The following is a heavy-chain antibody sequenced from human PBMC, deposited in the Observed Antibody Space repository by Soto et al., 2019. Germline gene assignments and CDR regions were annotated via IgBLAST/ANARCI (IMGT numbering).Heavy chain of an antibody. V-gene: IGHV1-8*01. Sequence: VQLVQSGAEVKKPGASVKVSCKASGYTFTSYDINWVRQATGQGLEWMGWMNPNSGNTGYAQKFQGRVTMTRNTSIITAYRELSSLRSEETAVYYCARGGVVYQLLRKTAGTYYYYYMDVWGKGTTVTVFS. J-gene: IGHJ6*03. CDR3: ARGGVVYQLLRKTAGTYYYYYMDV. D-gene: IGHD2-2*01. CDR2: MNPNSGNT. CDR1: GYTFTSYD.